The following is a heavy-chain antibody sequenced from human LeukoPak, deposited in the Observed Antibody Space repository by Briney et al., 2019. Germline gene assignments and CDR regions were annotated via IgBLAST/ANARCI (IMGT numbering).Heavy chain of an antibody. J-gene: IGHJ4*02. CDR2: ISNRGSTI. Sequence: AGGSLRLSCTVSGFTVSSNSMSWVRQAPGKGLEWVSYISNRGSTIYYADSVKGRFTISRDNAKNSLYLQMNSLRAEDTAVYYCARDRSAFSGYDFFDYWGQGTLVTVSS. CDR1: GFTVSSNS. CDR3: ARDRSAFSGYDFFDY. D-gene: IGHD5-12*01. V-gene: IGHV3-48*04.